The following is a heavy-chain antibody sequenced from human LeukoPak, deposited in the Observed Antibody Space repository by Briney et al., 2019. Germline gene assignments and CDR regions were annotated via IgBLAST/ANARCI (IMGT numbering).Heavy chain of an antibody. V-gene: IGHV4-61*01. CDR3: ARDGWFGEGDYFDY. D-gene: IGHD3-10*01. CDR1: GGSFSSGSYY. J-gene: IGHJ4*02. Sequence: SETLSHTCTVYGGSFSSGSYYWSWIRQPPGKGLEWIGYIYYSGSTNYNPSLKSRVTISVDTSKNQFSLKLSSVTAADTAVYYCARDGWFGEGDYFDYWGQGTLVTVSS. CDR2: IYYSGST.